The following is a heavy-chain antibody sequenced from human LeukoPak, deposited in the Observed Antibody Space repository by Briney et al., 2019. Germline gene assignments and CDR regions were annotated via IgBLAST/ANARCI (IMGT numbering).Heavy chain of an antibody. V-gene: IGHV1-69*06. Sequence: SVKVSCKASGYTFTSYAMNWVRQAPGQGLEWMGGIIPIFGTANYAQKFQGRVTITADKSTSTAYMELSSLRSEDTAVYYCARVFEGAVPYYYYYMDVWGKGTTVTVSS. CDR3: ARVFEGAVPYYYYYMDV. CDR1: GYTFTSYA. CDR2: IIPIFGTA. D-gene: IGHD1-26*01. J-gene: IGHJ6*03.